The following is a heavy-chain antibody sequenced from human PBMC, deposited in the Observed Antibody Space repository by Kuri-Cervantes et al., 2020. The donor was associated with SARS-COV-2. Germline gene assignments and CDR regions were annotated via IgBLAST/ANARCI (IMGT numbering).Heavy chain of an antibody. D-gene: IGHD4-17*01. V-gene: IGHV3-53*01. J-gene: IGHJ4*02. Sequence: GGSLRLSCAVSGFTVSRNYMSWVRQAPGKGLEWVSVTYSGGNAYYADSVKGRFTISTDDSKNTLYLQLNSLRAEDSAVYYCAKLGSRRHYEGWGQGTLVTVSS. CDR1: GFTVSRNY. CDR3: AKLGSRRHYEG. CDR2: TYSGGNA.